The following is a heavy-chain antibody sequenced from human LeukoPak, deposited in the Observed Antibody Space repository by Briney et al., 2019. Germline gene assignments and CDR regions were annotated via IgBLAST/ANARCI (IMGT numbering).Heavy chain of an antibody. J-gene: IGHJ4*02. V-gene: IGHV3-23*01. CDR3: TTNPYFDY. CDR2: INDRGARA. CDR1: GFTFGSHA. D-gene: IGHD1-14*01. Sequence: GGSLRLSCAASGFTFGSHAMSWVRQAPGKGLEWVSAINDRGARAYYADSVKGRFAISRDNSENTLYLQMNSLRAEDTAIYYCTTNPYFDYWGQGTLVTVSS.